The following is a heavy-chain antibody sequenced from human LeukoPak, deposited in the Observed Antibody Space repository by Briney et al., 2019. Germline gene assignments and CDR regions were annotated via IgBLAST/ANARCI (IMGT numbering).Heavy chain of an antibody. V-gene: IGHV3-30*02. CDR2: IRYDGSNK. Sequence: GGSLRLSCAASGFTFSSYGMHWVRQAPGKGLEWVAFIRYDGSNKYYADSVKGRFTISRDNSKNTLYLQMNSLRAEDTAVYYCAKDSGSYYFDYWGQGTLVTVSS. D-gene: IGHD1-26*01. CDR1: GFTFSSYG. J-gene: IGHJ4*02. CDR3: AKDSGSYYFDY.